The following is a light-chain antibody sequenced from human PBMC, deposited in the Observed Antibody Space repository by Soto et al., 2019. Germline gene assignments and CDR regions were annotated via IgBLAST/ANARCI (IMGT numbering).Light chain of an antibody. CDR3: AAWDVSLVV. Sequence: QSVLTQPPSASGTPGQRVTISCSGSSSNIGTNTVIWYQQLPGAAPTLLIYSDNQRLSGVPDRFSDSKSGTSASLAISGLQSEDEADYYCAAWDVSLVVFGGGTKLAVL. CDR1: SSNIGTNT. V-gene: IGLV1-44*01. CDR2: SDN. J-gene: IGLJ2*01.